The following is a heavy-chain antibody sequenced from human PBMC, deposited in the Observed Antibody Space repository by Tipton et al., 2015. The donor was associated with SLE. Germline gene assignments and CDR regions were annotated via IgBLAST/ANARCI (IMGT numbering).Heavy chain of an antibody. V-gene: IGHV4-34*01. CDR1: GGSISSHY. J-gene: IGHJ3*02. CDR3: ARERGSWREDAFDI. CDR2: INHSGST. D-gene: IGHD2-15*01. Sequence: TLSLTCTVSGGSISSHYWSWIRQPPGKGLEWIGEINHSGSTNYNPSLKSRVTISVDTSKNQFSLKLSSVTAADTAVYYCARERGSWREDAFDIWGQGTMVTVSS.